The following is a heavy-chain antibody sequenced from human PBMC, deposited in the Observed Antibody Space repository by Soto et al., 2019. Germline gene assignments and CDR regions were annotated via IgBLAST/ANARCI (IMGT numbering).Heavy chain of an antibody. CDR2: INHSGST. Sequence: PSETLSLTCAVYGVSFSDYYWSWIRQPPGKGLEWIGEINHSGSTNYNPSLKSRVTISVDTSKNQFSLKLSSVTAADTAVYFCVRSSIEPRIFMYPFDYWGLGTLVTVSS. D-gene: IGHD6-6*01. V-gene: IGHV4-34*01. CDR1: GVSFSDYY. J-gene: IGHJ4*02. CDR3: VRSSIEPRIFMYPFDY.